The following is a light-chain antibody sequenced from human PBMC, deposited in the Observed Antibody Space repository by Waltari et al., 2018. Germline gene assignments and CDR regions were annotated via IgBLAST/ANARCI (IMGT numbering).Light chain of an antibody. V-gene: IGLV1-51*01. CDR2: DDN. CDR3: ATWDNSFNAGI. CDR1: GSNIGSKY. J-gene: IGLJ2*01. Sequence: QSVLTQPPSVSAAPGQKVTISCSGSGSNIGSKYVPWYQQFPGTVPKLLIYDDNKRPSGIPDRFSGSKSGTSATLGITGLQTGDEADYYCATWDNSFNAGIFGGGTKLTVL.